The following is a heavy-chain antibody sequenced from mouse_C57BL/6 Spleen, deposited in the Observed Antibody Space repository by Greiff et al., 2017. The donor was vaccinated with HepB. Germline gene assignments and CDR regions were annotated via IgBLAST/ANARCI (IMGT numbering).Heavy chain of an antibody. CDR2: IYPRSGNT. CDR3: ARWEDGGRQLRLNFDY. D-gene: IGHD3-2*02. Sequence: QVQLQQSGAELARPGASVKLSCKASGYTFTSYGISWVKQRTGQGLEWIGEIYPRSGNTYYNEKFKGKATLTADKSSSTAYMELRSLTSEDSAVYFCARWEDGGRQLRLNFDYWGQGTTLTVSS. J-gene: IGHJ2*01. CDR1: GYTFTSYG. V-gene: IGHV1-81*01.